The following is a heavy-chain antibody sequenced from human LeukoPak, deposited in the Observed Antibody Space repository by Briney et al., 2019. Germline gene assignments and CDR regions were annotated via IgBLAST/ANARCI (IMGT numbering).Heavy chain of an antibody. Sequence: GASVKVSCKASGYTFTSYAMHWVRQAPGQRLEWMGWINAGNGNTKYSQKFQGRVTITRDTSASTAYMELSSLRSEDTAVYYCARDWGDSSGRGAFDTWGQGTMVTVSS. CDR1: GYTFTSYA. J-gene: IGHJ3*02. CDR3: ARDWGDSSGRGAFDT. V-gene: IGHV1-3*01. D-gene: IGHD3-22*01. CDR2: INAGNGNT.